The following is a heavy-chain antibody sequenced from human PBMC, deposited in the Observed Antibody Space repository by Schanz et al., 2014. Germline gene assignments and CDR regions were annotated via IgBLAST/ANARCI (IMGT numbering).Heavy chain of an antibody. V-gene: IGHV3-33*01. D-gene: IGHD2-15*01. Sequence: QVQLVESGGGVVQPGRSLRLSCAASGFIFSSYGLHWVRQAPGKGLEWVAFIWYDGSNKYYADSVKGRFTISRDNSKNTLYLQMNSLRAEDTSVYFCARVRGYCSGGSCLTFDYWGQGALVTVSS. CDR3: ARVRGYCSGGSCLTFDY. CDR1: GFIFSSYG. J-gene: IGHJ4*02. CDR2: IWYDGSNK.